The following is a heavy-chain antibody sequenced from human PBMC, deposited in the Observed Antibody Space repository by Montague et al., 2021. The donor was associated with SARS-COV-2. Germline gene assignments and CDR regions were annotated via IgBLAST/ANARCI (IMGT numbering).Heavy chain of an antibody. CDR1: GFTFSSYA. J-gene: IGHJ6*02. CDR3: ARDGKYYDTLIGYFSPRNYYYFYGMDV. CDR2: ISFDGRSQ. D-gene: IGHD3-9*01. V-gene: IGHV3-30*04. Sequence: SLRLSCPASGFTFSSYAIHWVRQAPGKGLEWVALISFDGRSQYYADSVKDRFTISRDNSKSTLYLQMNSLRAADTAVYYCARDGKYYDTLIGYFSPRNYYYFYGMDVWGQGTTVTVSS.